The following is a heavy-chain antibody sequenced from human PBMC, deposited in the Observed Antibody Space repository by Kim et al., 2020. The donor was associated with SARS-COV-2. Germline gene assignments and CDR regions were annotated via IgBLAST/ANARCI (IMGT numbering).Heavy chain of an antibody. J-gene: IGHJ4*02. D-gene: IGHD4-17*01. CDR3: ASYGDYVRD. CDR2: SNK. Sequence: SNKFYGNPGKGRFTISRDNSKNTLYLQMNSLRAGDTAVYYCASYGDYVRDWGQGTLVTVSS. V-gene: IGHV3-30*01.